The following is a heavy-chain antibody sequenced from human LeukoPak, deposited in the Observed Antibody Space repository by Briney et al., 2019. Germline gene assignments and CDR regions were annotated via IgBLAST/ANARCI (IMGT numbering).Heavy chain of an antibody. CDR3: ATLRAPTVTTERGYYYYGMDV. Sequence: PGGSLRLSCAASGFTFSSYSMNWVRQAPGKGLEWVSSISSSSSYIYYADSVKGRFTISRDNAKNSLYLQMNSLRAEDTAVYYCATLRAPTVTTERGYYYYGMDVWGQGTTVTVSS. V-gene: IGHV3-21*01. J-gene: IGHJ6*02. CDR2: ISSSSSYI. D-gene: IGHD4-17*01. CDR1: GFTFSSYS.